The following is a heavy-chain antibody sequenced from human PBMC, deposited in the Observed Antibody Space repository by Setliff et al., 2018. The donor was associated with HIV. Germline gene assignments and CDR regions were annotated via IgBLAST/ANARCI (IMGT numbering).Heavy chain of an antibody. CDR2: IYHSGIV. CDR3: ARVRLRVPPSIFDY. Sequence: PSETLSLTCAVYGAPFNGYYWARIRQSPAKGLEWIGEIYHSGIVNYNPSLQSRVTISTDTSKNQFSLRLNSVTVADTAVYYCARVRLRVPPSIFDYWGMGSLVTVS. CDR1: GAPFNGYY. J-gene: IGHJ4*02. D-gene: IGHD2-2*01. V-gene: IGHV4-34*01.